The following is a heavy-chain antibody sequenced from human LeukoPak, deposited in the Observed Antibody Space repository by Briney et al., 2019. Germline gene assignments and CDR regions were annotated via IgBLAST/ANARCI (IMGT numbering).Heavy chain of an antibody. J-gene: IGHJ4*02. D-gene: IGHD5-18*01. CDR1: GGTFSSYT. V-gene: IGHV1-69*04. CDR3: ATDLGEDREQLWLGSDY. CDR2: IIPILGIA. Sequence: GASVKVSCKASGGTFSSYTISWVRQAPGQGLEWMGRIIPILGIANYAQKFQGRVTITADKSTSTAYMEPSSLRSEDTAVYYCATDLGEDREQLWLGSDYWGQGTLVTVSS.